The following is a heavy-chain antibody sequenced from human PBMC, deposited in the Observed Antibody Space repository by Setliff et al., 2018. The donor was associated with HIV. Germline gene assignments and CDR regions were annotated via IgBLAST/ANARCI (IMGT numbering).Heavy chain of an antibody. CDR2: IIPISGTA. Sequence: ASVKVSCKASGGTFSNYGFAWVRQAPGQGLEWMGGIIPISGTAVYAQNFRGRVTVATDDSTNTAYMEISSLKSDDTAVYFCARVGGIELWNQAYFDYWGQGTLVTVSS. J-gene: IGHJ4*02. V-gene: IGHV1-69*05. CDR3: ARVGGIELWNQAYFDY. CDR1: GGTFSNYG. D-gene: IGHD1-1*01.